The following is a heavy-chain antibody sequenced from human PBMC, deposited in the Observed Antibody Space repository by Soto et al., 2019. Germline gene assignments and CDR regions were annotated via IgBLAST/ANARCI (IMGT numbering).Heavy chain of an antibody. CDR2: IWYDGSNK. D-gene: IGHD2-21*01. CDR1: GFTFSSYG. J-gene: IGHJ4*02. Sequence: QVQLVESGGGVVQPGRSLRLSCAASGFTFSSYGMHWVRQAPGKGLEWVAVIWYDGSNKYYADSVKGRFTISRDNSKNTLYLQMNSLRAEDTAVYYCARDVEVGRWPFDYWGQGTLVTVSS. V-gene: IGHV3-33*01. CDR3: ARDVEVGRWPFDY.